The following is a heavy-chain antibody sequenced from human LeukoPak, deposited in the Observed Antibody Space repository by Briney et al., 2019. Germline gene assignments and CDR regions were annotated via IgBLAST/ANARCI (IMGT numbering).Heavy chain of an antibody. CDR3: ATDYGDYEPIAY. V-gene: IGHV3-30*04. CDR2: ISFDGTNK. Sequence: GGSLRLSCTACGVTLSYYAMHWVRRPPGRGLEWVAVISFDGTNKYYGDSVEGRFSVSRDNSKNTVYLQMNSLRPDDTAMYYCATDYGDYEPIAYCGQGTLVTVSS. CDR1: GVTLSYYA. D-gene: IGHD4-17*01. J-gene: IGHJ4*02.